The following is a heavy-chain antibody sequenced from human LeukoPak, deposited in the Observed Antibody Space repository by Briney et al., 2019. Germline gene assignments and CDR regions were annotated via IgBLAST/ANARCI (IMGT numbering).Heavy chain of an antibody. V-gene: IGHV3-9*01. Sequence: YPGGSLRLSCAASGFTFDDYAMHWVRQAPGKGLEWVSGISWNSGSIGYADSLKGRFTISRDNAKNSLYLQMNSLRAGDTAVYYCVREGRSSRWDDWYFDLWGRGTLVTVSS. J-gene: IGHJ2*01. CDR3: VREGRSSRWDDWYFDL. CDR1: GFTFDDYA. D-gene: IGHD6-13*01. CDR2: ISWNSGSI.